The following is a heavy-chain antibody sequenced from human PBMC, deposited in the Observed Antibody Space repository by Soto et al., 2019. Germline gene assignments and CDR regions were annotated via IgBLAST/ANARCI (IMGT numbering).Heavy chain of an antibody. Sequence: PSETLSLTSTVSGGSIDSDDYYWTLIRQPPGKGLGWIGYIYSSGMASYHPSLESRLTISIDTSKNQFSLHLNSVSAAETAVYFCARHRGHSPDFFDYWGQGTPATVSS. CDR1: GGSIDSDDYY. V-gene: IGHV4-30-4*01. J-gene: IGHJ4*02. CDR2: IYSSGMA. D-gene: IGHD3-3*01. CDR3: ARHRGHSPDFFDY.